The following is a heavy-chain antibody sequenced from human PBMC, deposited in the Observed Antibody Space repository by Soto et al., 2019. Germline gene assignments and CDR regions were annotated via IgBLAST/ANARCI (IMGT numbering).Heavy chain of an antibody. CDR1: GYTFTAYC. CDR3: ARSSGTYSDFDY. Sequence: QVHLVQSGAEVKKSGASVKVSCEASGYTFTAYCVHWVRQAPGQGLEWMGWINPNSGCTNYAQRFQGRVAMTTDTSTNTASMELNSLKSDDTALYFCARSSGTYSDFDYWGQGTQVTVSS. J-gene: IGHJ4*01. V-gene: IGHV1-2*02. D-gene: IGHD1-26*01. CDR2: INPNSGCT.